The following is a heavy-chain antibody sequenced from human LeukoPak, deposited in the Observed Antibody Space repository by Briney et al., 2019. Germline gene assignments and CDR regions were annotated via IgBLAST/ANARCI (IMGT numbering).Heavy chain of an antibody. CDR3: TRDVSQSSSWYGEFDY. D-gene: IGHD6-13*01. Sequence: PGGSLRLSCAASGFSFSNHWMHWVRQVPGKGLAWVSRINSDGSSTTYADSVKGRFTISRDNAKNTLYLQMNSLRDEDTAVYYCTRDVSQSSSWYGEFDYWGQGTQVTVSS. J-gene: IGHJ4*02. V-gene: IGHV3-74*03. CDR2: INSDGSST. CDR1: GFSFSNHW.